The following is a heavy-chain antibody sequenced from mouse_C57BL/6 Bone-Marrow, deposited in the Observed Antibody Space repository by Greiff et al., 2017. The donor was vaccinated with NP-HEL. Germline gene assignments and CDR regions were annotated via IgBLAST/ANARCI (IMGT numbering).Heavy chain of an antibody. V-gene: IGHV5-17*01. D-gene: IGHD2-4*01. Sequence: EVHLVESGGGLVKPGGSLKLSCAASGFTFSDYGMHWVRQAPEKGLEWVAYISSGSSTIYYADTVKGRFTISRDNAQNTLFLQMTRLRSEDTAMYYCARRETYYDYAFAYWGQGTLVTVSA. CDR3: ARRETYYDYAFAY. J-gene: IGHJ3*01. CDR2: ISSGSSTI. CDR1: GFTFSDYG.